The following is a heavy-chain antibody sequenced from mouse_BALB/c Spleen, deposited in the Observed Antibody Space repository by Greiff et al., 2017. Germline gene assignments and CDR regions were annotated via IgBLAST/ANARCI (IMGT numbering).Heavy chain of an antibody. CDR1: GFSLTSYG. Sequence: VKLQESGPGLVAPSQSLSITCTVSGFSLTSYGVHWVRQPPGKGLEWLGVIWAGGSTNYNSALMSRLSISKDNSKSQVFLKMNSLQTDDTAMYYCARDKGWLLSYWYFDVWGAGTTVTVSS. V-gene: IGHV2-9*02. CDR2: IWAGGST. J-gene: IGHJ1*01. CDR3: ARDKGWLLSYWYFDV. D-gene: IGHD2-3*01.